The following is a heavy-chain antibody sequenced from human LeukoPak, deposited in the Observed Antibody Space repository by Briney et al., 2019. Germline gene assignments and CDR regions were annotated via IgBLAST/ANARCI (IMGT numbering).Heavy chain of an antibody. V-gene: IGHV1-18*01. J-gene: IGHJ4*02. CDR1: GYTFTSNG. CDR3: ARGYSGYENLEY. Sequence: GASVKVSCKASGYTFTSNGISWVRQGPGQRLERMGWINAYNGNTNYKQKFQGRVTMTTDTSTSTAYMELRSLRSDDTAVYYCARGYSGYENLEYWGQGTLVTVSS. CDR2: INAYNGNT. D-gene: IGHD5-12*01.